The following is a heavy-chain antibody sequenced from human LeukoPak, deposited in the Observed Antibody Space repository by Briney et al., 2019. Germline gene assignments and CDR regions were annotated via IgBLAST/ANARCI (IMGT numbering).Heavy chain of an antibody. Sequence: ASVKVSCKASGYTFTSYGISWVRQAPGQGLEWMGRIIPILGIANYAQKFQGRVTITADKSTSTAYMELSSLRSEDTAVYYCARDCSGGSCYDYWGQGTLVTVSS. CDR1: GYTFTSYG. CDR3: ARDCSGGSCYDY. V-gene: IGHV1-69*04. J-gene: IGHJ4*02. D-gene: IGHD2-15*01. CDR2: IIPILGIA.